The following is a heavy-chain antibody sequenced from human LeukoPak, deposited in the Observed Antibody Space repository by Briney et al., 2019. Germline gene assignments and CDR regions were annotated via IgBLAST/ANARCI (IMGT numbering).Heavy chain of an antibody. CDR2: FDPENGET. Sequence: ASVKVSCKVSGYTLTELSMHWVRQAPGKGLEWMGGFDPENGETIYTQKFQGRVTMTEDTSTDTAYMELTSLRSEDTAVYYCARASGVGPAFLEWLYPDCWGQGTLVTVSS. CDR1: GYTLTELS. CDR3: ARASGVGPAFLEWLYPDC. D-gene: IGHD3-3*02. J-gene: IGHJ4*02. V-gene: IGHV1-24*01.